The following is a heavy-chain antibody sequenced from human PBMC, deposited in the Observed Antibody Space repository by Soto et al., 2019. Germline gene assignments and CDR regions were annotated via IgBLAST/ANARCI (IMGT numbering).Heavy chain of an antibody. V-gene: IGHV3-23*01. CDR3: AKSLTKFYCSSTSCPNDALDI. CDR1: GFTFSSYA. D-gene: IGHD2-2*01. CDR2: ISGSGGST. J-gene: IGHJ3*02. Sequence: PGGSLRLSCAASGFTFSSYAMSWVRQAPGKGLEWVSAISGSGGSTYYADSVKGRFTISRDNSKNTLYLQMNSLRAEDTAVYYCAKSLTKFYCSSTSCPNDALDIWGQGTMVTVSS.